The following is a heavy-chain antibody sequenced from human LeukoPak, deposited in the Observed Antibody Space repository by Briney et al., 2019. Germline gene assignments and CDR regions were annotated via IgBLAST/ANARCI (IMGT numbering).Heavy chain of an antibody. CDR1: GFTFSSYW. CDR2: IKQDGSEK. Sequence: GGSLRLSCAASGFTFSSYWMSWVRQAPGKGLEWVANIKQDGSEKYYVDSVKGRFTISRDNAKNSLYLQMNSLRAEDTAVYYCASAGSVRFYDFWSGPSHYFDYWGQGTLVTVSS. CDR3: ASAGSVRFYDFWSGPSHYFDY. J-gene: IGHJ4*02. D-gene: IGHD3-3*01. V-gene: IGHV3-7*01.